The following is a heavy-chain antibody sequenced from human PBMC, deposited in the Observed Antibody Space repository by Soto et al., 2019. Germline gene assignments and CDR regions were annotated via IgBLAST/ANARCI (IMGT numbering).Heavy chain of an antibody. V-gene: IGHV1-69*13. CDR3: ASNRYCSGGSCLVYGMDV. J-gene: IGHJ6*02. CDR1: GGTFSSYA. Sequence: ASVKVSCKASGGTFSSYAISWVRQAPGQGLEWMGGIIPIFGTANYAQKFQGRVTITADESTSTAYMELSSLRSEDTAVYYCASNRYCSGGSCLVYGMDVWGQGTTVTVSS. D-gene: IGHD2-15*01. CDR2: IIPIFGTA.